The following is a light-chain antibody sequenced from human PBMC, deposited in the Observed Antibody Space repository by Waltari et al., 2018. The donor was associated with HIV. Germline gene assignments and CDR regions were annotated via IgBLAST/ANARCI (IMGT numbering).Light chain of an antibody. J-gene: IGLJ3*02. CDR3: CSYTSTSARV. CDR1: SSDVGGYDY. Sequence: QSALTQPPSVSGSPGQSITISCTGTSSDVGGYDYVSWYQQHPGKAPKLILYEVSHRPSGVSNRFSGSNSGNTASLTISGLQAEDESDYSCCSYTSTSARVFGGGTKLTVL. CDR2: EVS. V-gene: IGLV2-14*01.